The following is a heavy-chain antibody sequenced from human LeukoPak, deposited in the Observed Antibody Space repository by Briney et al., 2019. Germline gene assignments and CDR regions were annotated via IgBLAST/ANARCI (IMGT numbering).Heavy chain of an antibody. J-gene: IGHJ4*02. D-gene: IGHD3-22*01. V-gene: IGHV4-59*12. CDR3: ARGPSVRYYAGSGYYYFDY. CDR1: GGSISSYY. CDR2: IYYSGST. Sequence: PSETLSLTCTVSGGSISSYYWSWIRQPPGKGLEWIGYIYYSGSTNYNPSLKSRVTISVDTSKNQFSLKLSSVTAADTALYFCARGPSVRYYAGSGYYYFDYWGQGTLVTVSS.